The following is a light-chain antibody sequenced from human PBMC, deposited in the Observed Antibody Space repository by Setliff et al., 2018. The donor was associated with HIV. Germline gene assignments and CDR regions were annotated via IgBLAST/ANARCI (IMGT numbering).Light chain of an antibody. CDR1: SSNIGRNY. Sequence: QSVLTQPPSASGTPGQRVPVSCSGRSSNIGRNYVYWYQQLPGTAPKLLISRSNQRPSGVPDRFSGSRSATSASLAISGLQAEDEAVYYCQSYDDSLSGSRVFGGGTKVTVL. CDR2: RSN. CDR3: QSYDDSLSGSRV. V-gene: IGLV1-47*01. J-gene: IGLJ3*02.